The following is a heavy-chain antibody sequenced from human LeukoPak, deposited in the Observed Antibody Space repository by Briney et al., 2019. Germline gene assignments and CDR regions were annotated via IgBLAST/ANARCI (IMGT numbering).Heavy chain of an antibody. J-gene: IGHJ2*01. CDR1: GYTFTSYY. CDR3: ARCRYSSGWYGSSDWYFDL. CDR2: INPSGGST. D-gene: IGHD6-19*01. V-gene: IGHV1-46*01. Sequence: ASVKVSCKASGYTFTSYYMHWVRQAPGQGLEWMGIINPSGGSTSYAQKFQGRVTVTRDMSTSTVYMELSSLRSEDTAVYYCARCRYSSGWYGSSDWYFDLWGRGTLVTVSS.